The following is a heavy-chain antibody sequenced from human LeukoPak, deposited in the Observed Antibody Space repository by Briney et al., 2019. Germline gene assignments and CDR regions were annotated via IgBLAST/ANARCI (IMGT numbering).Heavy chain of an antibody. CDR1: GNYW. J-gene: IGHJ4*02. V-gene: IGHV3-74*01. Sequence: GGSLRLSCAASGNYWMHWVRQAPGKGLVWVSHINSDGSWTSYADSVKGRFSISKDNAKNTVYLQMNSLRAEDTAVYYCVSFYETYWGRGTLVTVSS. D-gene: IGHD2/OR15-2a*01. CDR3: VSFYETY. CDR2: INSDGSWT.